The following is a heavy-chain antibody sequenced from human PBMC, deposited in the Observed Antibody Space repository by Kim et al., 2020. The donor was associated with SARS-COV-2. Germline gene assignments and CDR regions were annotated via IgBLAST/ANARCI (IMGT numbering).Heavy chain of an antibody. CDR3: AREQVVAATLNWFDP. CDR1: GGSISSGDYY. Sequence: SETLSLTCTVSGGSISSGDYYWSWIRQPPGKGLEWIGYIYYSGSTYYNPSLKSRVTISVDTSKNQFSLKLSSVTAADTAVYYCAREQVVAATLNWFDPWGQGTLVTVSS. D-gene: IGHD2-15*01. V-gene: IGHV4-30-4*01. J-gene: IGHJ5*02. CDR2: IYYSGST.